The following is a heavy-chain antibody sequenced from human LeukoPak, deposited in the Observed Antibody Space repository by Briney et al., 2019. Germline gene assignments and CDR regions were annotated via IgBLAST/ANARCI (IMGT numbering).Heavy chain of an antibody. CDR3: ARDVGLWLLNRGD. D-gene: IGHD5-24*01. Sequence: ASVKVSCKACGYTFTGYYMHWVRQAPGQGLEWMGRINPNSGGTNHAQKFQGRVTMTRDTSISTAYMELSRLRSDDTAVYYCARDVGLWLLNRGDWGQGTLVTVSS. CDR1: GYTFTGYY. J-gene: IGHJ4*02. V-gene: IGHV1-2*06. CDR2: INPNSGGT.